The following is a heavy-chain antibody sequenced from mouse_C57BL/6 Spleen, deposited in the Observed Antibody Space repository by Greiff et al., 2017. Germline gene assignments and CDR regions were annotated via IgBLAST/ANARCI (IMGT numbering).Heavy chain of an antibody. CDR3: ARDYGSEVY. CDR2: INPGSGGT. D-gene: IGHD1-1*01. V-gene: IGHV1-54*01. Sequence: QVQLQQSGAELVRPGTSVKVSCKASGYAFTNYLIEWVKQRPGQGLEWIGVINPGSGGTNYNEKFKGKATLTADKSSSTAYMQLSSLTSEDSAVYFCARDYGSEVYWGQGTLVTVSA. J-gene: IGHJ3*01. CDR1: GYAFTNYL.